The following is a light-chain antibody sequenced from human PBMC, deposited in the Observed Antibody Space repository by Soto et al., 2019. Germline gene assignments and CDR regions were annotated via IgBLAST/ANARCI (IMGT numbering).Light chain of an antibody. Sequence: EIQLTQSPSSLSASVGDRVTITCRASQGIINYLAWYQQKPGKAPTLLIYGASTLQSGVPSRCGGSGSGTEFTLTVISLQPEDVSTYYCQQLFMYPPTFGPGTKVDIK. CDR1: QGIINY. J-gene: IGKJ3*01. V-gene: IGKV1-9*01. CDR2: GAS. CDR3: QQLFMYPPT.